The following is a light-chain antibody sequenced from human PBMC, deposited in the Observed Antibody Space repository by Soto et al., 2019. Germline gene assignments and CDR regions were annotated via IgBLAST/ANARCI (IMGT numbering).Light chain of an antibody. V-gene: IGLV2-14*01. Sequence: QSALTQPASVSGSPGQSITISCTGTSSDVGGYNYVSWCQQHPGKAPKLMIYDVSNRPSGVSNRFSGSKSGNTASLTISGLQAEDEADYYCSSYTSSSTLYVFGTGTQLTVL. CDR3: SSYTSSSTLYV. CDR2: DVS. J-gene: IGLJ1*01. CDR1: SSDVGGYNY.